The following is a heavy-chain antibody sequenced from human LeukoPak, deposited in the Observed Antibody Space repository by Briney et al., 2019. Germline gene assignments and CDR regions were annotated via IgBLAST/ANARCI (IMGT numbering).Heavy chain of an antibody. Sequence: PSQTLSLTCTVSGGSTSSGGYYWSWIRQHPGKGLEWIGYIYYSGSTYYNPSLKSRVTISVDASKNQFSLKLSSVTAADTAVYYCARGYYDILTGYYYYGMDVWGQGTTVTVSS. CDR3: ARGYYDILTGYYYYGMDV. D-gene: IGHD3-9*01. J-gene: IGHJ6*02. CDR2: IYYSGST. CDR1: GGSTSSGGYY. V-gene: IGHV4-31*03.